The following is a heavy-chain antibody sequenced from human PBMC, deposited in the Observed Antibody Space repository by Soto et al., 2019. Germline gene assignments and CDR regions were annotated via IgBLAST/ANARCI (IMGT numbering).Heavy chain of an antibody. J-gene: IGHJ4*02. CDR3: VRDQGREYCGYDSLGY. CDR2: ISGSASNI. V-gene: IGHV3-11*01. Sequence: QVQLVESGGGLVKPGGSLRLSCAASGFTFSDYYMAWIRQAPGKGREWVSHISGSASNIYYADSVEGRFTVSRDNAKNSLYLQMNSLRAEDTAMYYCVRDQGREYCGYDSLGYWGQGTLVTVSS. CDR1: GFTFSDYY. D-gene: IGHD5-12*01.